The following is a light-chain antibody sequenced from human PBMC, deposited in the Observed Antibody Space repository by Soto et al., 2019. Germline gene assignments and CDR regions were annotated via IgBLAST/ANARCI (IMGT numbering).Light chain of an antibody. Sequence: IVLTQSPGTLSLSPGERATLSCRASQSVTTQLAWYQQKPGQAPRLIIRGASSRATGVPDRITGSGSGTDFTLSISRLEPEDFAVYYCQQYGGSTRTFGQGTKVDIK. V-gene: IGKV3-20*01. CDR3: QQYGGSTRT. J-gene: IGKJ1*01. CDR1: QSVTTQ. CDR2: GAS.